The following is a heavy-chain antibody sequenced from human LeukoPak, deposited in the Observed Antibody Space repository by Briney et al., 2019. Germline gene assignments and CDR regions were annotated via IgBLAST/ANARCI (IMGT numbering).Heavy chain of an antibody. CDR2: IYYSGST. CDR3: ARIYDSSGYPPLDY. D-gene: IGHD3-22*01. CDR1: GGSISSYY. J-gene: IGHJ4*02. V-gene: IGHV4-59*12. Sequence: SETLSLTCTVSGGSISSYYWSWIRQPPGKGLEWIGYIYYSGSTNYNPSLKSRVTISVDTSKNQFSLKLSSVTAADTAVYYCARIYDSSGYPPLDYWGQGTLVTVSS.